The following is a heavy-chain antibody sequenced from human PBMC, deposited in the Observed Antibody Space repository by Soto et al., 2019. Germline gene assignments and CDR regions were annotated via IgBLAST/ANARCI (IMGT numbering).Heavy chain of an antibody. V-gene: IGHV3-11*01. CDR1: GFTFSDYY. CDR2: ISNSGSTN. J-gene: IGHJ4*02. CDR3: VREMSYSRSWAVIGY. Sequence: QVQLVESGGGLVKPGGSLRLSCTASGFTFSDYYMSWIRQAPGKGLEWVSYISNSGSTNNYADSVKGRFTISRDNAKNSLYLQMNSLRAEDTAVYYCVREMSYSRSWAVIGYWGQGTLVTASS. D-gene: IGHD6-13*01.